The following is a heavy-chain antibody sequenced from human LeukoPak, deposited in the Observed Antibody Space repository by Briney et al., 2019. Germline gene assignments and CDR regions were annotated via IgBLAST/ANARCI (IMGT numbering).Heavy chain of an antibody. CDR1: GGSISSSSYY. V-gene: IGHV4-39*07. Sequence: SETLSLTCTVSGGSISSSSYYWGWVRQPPGKGLEWIGSIYYSGSTYYNPSLKSRVTISVDTSKNQFSLKLSSVTAADTAVYYCARGYAFDIWGQGTMVTVSS. CDR3: ARGYAFDI. J-gene: IGHJ3*02. CDR2: IYYSGST.